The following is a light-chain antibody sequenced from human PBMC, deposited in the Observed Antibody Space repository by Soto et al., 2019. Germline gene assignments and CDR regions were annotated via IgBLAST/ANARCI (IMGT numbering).Light chain of an antibody. CDR2: EGT. J-gene: IGLJ1*01. Sequence: QSVLTQPASVSASPGQSITIPCTGTSSDVGSYNLVSWSQQHPGKVPKLLIYEGTKRPSGLSDRLSGSKSGTTASLTISGLQAEDEAHYYCYSYAGENLYVFGTGTKVTVL. CDR1: SSDVGSYNL. CDR3: YSYAGENLYV. V-gene: IGLV2-23*01.